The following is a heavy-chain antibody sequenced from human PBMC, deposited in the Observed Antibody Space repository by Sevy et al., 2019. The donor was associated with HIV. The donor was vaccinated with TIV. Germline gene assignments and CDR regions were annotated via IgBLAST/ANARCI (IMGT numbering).Heavy chain of an antibody. D-gene: IGHD3-22*01. Sequence: GGSLRLSCAVSGFSFDSYGMTWVRQAPGKELEWVSGISGSGSRTYYADSVKGRFIISRDNSKNTLDLQMNSLRSEETAIYYCAKGGGGHYDPDEIGYYFYYYNMDVWGKGTTVTVSS. CDR3: AKGGGGHYDPDEIGYYFYYYNMDV. J-gene: IGHJ6*03. CDR2: ISGSGSRT. V-gene: IGHV3-23*01. CDR1: GFSFDSYG.